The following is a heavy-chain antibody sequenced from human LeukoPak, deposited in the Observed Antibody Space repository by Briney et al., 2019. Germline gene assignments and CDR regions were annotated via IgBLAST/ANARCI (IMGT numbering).Heavy chain of an antibody. D-gene: IGHD2-8*01. Sequence: ASVKVSCKASGYTFTSYDTNWVRQATGQGLEWMGWMNPNSGNTGYAQEFQGRVTMTRNTSISTAYMELSSLRSEDTAVYYCAATKPFDYWGQGTLVTVSS. J-gene: IGHJ4*02. V-gene: IGHV1-8*01. CDR2: MNPNSGNT. CDR1: GYTFTSYD. CDR3: AATKPFDY.